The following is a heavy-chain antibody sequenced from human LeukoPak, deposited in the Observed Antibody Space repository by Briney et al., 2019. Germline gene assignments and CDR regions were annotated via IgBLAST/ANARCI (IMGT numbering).Heavy chain of an antibody. Sequence: PGGSLRLSCAASGFTFSSYSMNWVRQAPGKGLEWVSYISSSSSTIYYADSVKGRFTISRDNARNSLYLQMNSLRAEDTAVYYCARAPTVMTIRADFDYWGQGTLVTVSS. CDR3: ARAPTVMTIRADFDY. V-gene: IGHV3-48*01. CDR2: ISSSSSTI. J-gene: IGHJ4*02. D-gene: IGHD3-16*01. CDR1: GFTFSSYS.